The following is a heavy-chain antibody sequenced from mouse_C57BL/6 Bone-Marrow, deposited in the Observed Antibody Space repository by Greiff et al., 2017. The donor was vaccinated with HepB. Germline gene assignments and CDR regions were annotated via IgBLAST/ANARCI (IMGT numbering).Heavy chain of an antibody. CDR2: INPNYGTT. V-gene: IGHV1-39*01. CDR3: AREGDYGSSYVDYFDY. CDR1: GYSFTDYN. J-gene: IGHJ2*01. Sequence: EVQLQQSGPELVKPGASVKISCKASGYSFTDYNMNWVKQSNGKSLEWIGVINPNYGTTSYNQKFKGKATLTVDKSSSTAYMQLNSLTSEDSAVYYCAREGDYGSSYVDYFDYWGQGTTLTVSS. D-gene: IGHD1-1*01.